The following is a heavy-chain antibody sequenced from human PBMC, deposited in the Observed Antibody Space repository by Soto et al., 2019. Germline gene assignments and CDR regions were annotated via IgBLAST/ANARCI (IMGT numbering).Heavy chain of an antibody. Sequence: PGGSLRLCCAASGFTFSSYSMNWVRQAPGKGLEWVSSISSSSSYIYYADSVKGRFTISRDNAKNSLYLQMNSLRAEDTAVYYCARAGSYYDFWSGEDYYYGMDVWGQGTTVTASS. V-gene: IGHV3-21*01. CDR3: ARAGSYYDFWSGEDYYYGMDV. CDR2: ISSSSSYI. D-gene: IGHD3-3*01. J-gene: IGHJ6*02. CDR1: GFTFSSYS.